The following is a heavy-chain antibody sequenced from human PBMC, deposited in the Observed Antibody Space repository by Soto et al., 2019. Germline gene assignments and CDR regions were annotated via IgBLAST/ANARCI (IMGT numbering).Heavy chain of an antibody. J-gene: IGHJ5*02. CDR3: ARMASAGTLNWFDP. CDR2: MNPGSGKT. V-gene: IGHV1-8*02. D-gene: IGHD6-13*01. CDR1: GYTFISYD. Sequence: ASVKVSCKASGYTFISYDISWVRQATGQGLEWMGWMNPGSGKTGYASKFQGRVTMTRDASTSTAHLDLSSLTSEDTAVYYCARMASAGTLNWFDPWGQGTLVTVSS.